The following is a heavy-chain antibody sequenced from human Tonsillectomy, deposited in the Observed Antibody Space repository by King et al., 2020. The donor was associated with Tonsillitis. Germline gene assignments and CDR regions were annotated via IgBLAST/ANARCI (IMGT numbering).Heavy chain of an antibody. D-gene: IGHD3/OR15-3a*01. CDR2: IYYSGST. CDR3: ATTPIWTGYYYYGMDV. CDR1: GGSISSYY. V-gene: IGHV4-59*01. Sequence: VQLQESGPGLVKPSETLSLTCTVSGGSISSYYWSWIRQPPGKGLEWIGYIYYSGSTNYNPSLKSRVTISVDTSKNQFSLKLSSLTAADTAVYYCATTPIWTGYYYYGMDVWGQGTTVTVSS. J-gene: IGHJ6*02.